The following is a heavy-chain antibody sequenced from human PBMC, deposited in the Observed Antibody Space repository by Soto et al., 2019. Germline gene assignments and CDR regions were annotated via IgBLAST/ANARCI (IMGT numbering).Heavy chain of an antibody. V-gene: IGHV4-30-4*01. D-gene: IGHD3-10*01. CDR1: GGSISSGDYY. Sequence: PSETLSLTCTVSGGSISSGDYYWSWIRQPPGKGLEWIGYIYYSGSTYYNPSLKSRVTISVDTSKNQFSLKLSSVTAADTAVYYCARDLGSGSYSYYYGMDVWGQGTTVTVSS. CDR2: IYYSGST. J-gene: IGHJ6*02. CDR3: ARDLGSGSYSYYYGMDV.